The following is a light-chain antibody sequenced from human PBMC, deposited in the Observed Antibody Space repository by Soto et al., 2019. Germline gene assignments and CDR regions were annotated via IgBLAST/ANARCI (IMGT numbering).Light chain of an antibody. CDR2: TTN. V-gene: IGLV1-44*01. CDR1: RSNIGTSS. J-gene: IGLJ1*01. CDR3: AAWDDSLYGHI. Sequence: QAVVTQPHSASGTPGQRVTISCSGSRSNIGTSSVHWFQQLPGTAPKLLISTTNQRPSGVPERSSGSKSGTSASLAISGLQSEDEADYYCAAWDDSLYGHIFGTGTKLTVL.